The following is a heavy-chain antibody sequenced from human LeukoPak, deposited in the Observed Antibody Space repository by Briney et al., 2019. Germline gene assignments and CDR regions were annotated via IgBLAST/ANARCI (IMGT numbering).Heavy chain of an antibody. D-gene: IGHD3-10*01. CDR3: ARDYYGSGSCFDY. V-gene: IGHV4-39*07. CDR1: GGSISSSSYY. Sequence: SETLSLTCTVSGGSISSSSYYWGWIRQPPGKGLEWIGSIYYSGSTYYNPSLKSRVTISVDTSKNQFSLKLSSVTAADTAVYYCARDYYGSGSCFDYWGQGTLVTVSS. J-gene: IGHJ4*02. CDR2: IYYSGST.